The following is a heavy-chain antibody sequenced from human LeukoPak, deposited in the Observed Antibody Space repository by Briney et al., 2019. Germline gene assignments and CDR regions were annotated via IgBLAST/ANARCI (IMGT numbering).Heavy chain of an antibody. CDR1: GFTFGSYE. V-gene: IGHV3-48*03. J-gene: IGHJ4*02. Sequence: GGSLRLSCAASGFTFGSYEMNWVRQSPGKGLEWVSYISSSGSGIFYADSVKGRFTISRDNAKNSLYLQMNSLRAEDTAVYYCARAAYSSSPDYWGQGALVTVSP. D-gene: IGHD6-6*01. CDR3: ARAAYSSSPDY. CDR2: ISSSGSGI.